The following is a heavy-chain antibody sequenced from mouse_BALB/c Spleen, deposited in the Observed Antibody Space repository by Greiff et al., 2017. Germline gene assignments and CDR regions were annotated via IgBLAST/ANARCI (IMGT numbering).Heavy chain of an antibody. J-gene: IGHJ4*01. Sequence: VQLQQSGPGLVKPSQSLSLTCTVTGYSITSDYAWNWIRQFPGNTLEWMGYISYSGSTSYNPSLKSRISITRDTSKNQFFLQLNSVTTEDTATYYCAVYDGYYSAMDYWGQGTSVTVSS. D-gene: IGHD2-3*01. V-gene: IGHV3-2*02. CDR1: GYSITSDYA. CDR3: AVYDGYYSAMDY. CDR2: ISYSGST.